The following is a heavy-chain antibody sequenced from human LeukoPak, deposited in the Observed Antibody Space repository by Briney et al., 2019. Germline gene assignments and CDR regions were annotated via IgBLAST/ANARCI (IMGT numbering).Heavy chain of an antibody. J-gene: IGHJ4*02. Sequence: GGSLRLSCAASGFTFSSHSMNWVRQAPGKGLEGVSSISSGSSYIYYADSVKGRFTISRDNAKNSLYLQMNSLRAEDTAVYYCARALVRVVPAGGYWGQGTLVTVSS. V-gene: IGHV3-21*01. CDR1: GFTFSSHS. D-gene: IGHD2-2*01. CDR2: ISSGSSYI. CDR3: ARALVRVVPAGGY.